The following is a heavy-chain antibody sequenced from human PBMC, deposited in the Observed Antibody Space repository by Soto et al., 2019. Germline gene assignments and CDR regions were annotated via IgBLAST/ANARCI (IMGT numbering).Heavy chain of an antibody. CDR1: GYTFTSYG. CDR2: ISAYNGNT. Sequence: ASVKVSCKASGYTFTSYGISWVRQAPGQGLEWMGWISAYNGNTNYAQKLQGRVTMTTDTSTSTAYMELRSLRSDDTAVYYCARDLKNLFTRNFWSGYSLEPAYGMDVWGQGTTVTVSS. CDR3: ARDLKNLFTRNFWSGYSLEPAYGMDV. V-gene: IGHV1-18*01. D-gene: IGHD3-3*01. J-gene: IGHJ6*02.